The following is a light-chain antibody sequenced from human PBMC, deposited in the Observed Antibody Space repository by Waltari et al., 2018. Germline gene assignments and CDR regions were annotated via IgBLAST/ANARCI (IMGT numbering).Light chain of an antibody. V-gene: IGLV2-14*03. CDR3: SSFTGSATWV. Sequence: QSALTQPASVSGSPGQSITISCTGTSSDVGAYNYVSWYQHHPDNAPKLIIYDVSNRPSGVAHRFSSVESGNTASLTISGLQAEDEAHYSCSSFTGSATWVFGGGTKLTVL. J-gene: IGLJ3*02. CDR1: SSDVGAYNY. CDR2: DVS.